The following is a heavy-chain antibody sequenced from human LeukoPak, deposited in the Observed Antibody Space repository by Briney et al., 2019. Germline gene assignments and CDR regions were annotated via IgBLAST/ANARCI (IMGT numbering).Heavy chain of an antibody. CDR1: GYTFTGYY. CDR3: ARDLKWELLCFQH. CDR2: INPNSGGT. J-gene: IGHJ1*01. V-gene: IGHV1-2*06. Sequence: ASVKVSCKASGYTFTGYYMHWVRQAPGQGLEWMGRINPNSGGTNYAQKFQGRATMTRDTSISTAYMELSRLRSDDTAVYYCARDLKWELLCFQHWGQGTLVTVSS. D-gene: IGHD1-26*01.